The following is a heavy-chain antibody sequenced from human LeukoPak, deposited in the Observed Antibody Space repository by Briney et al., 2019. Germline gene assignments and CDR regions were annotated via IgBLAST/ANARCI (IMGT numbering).Heavy chain of an antibody. D-gene: IGHD3-10*01. J-gene: IGHJ6*03. CDR3: ARVYGSGSYYNGYYYYYMDV. CDR1: SGSISSYY. CDR2: IYYSGST. Sequence: SETLSLTCTVSSGSISSYYWSWIRQPPGKGLEWIGYIYYSGSTNYNPSLKSRVTISVDTSKNQFSLKLSSVTAADTAVYYCARVYGSGSYYNGYYYYYMDVWGKGTTVTISS. V-gene: IGHV4-59*08.